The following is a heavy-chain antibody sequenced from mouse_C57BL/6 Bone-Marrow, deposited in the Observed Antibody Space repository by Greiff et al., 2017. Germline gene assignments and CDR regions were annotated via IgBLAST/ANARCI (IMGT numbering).Heavy chain of an antibody. Sequence: DVQLQESGAELVRPGASVKLSCTASGFNIKDDYMHWVKQRPEQGLEWIGWFDPENGDTEYASKFQGKATITADTSSHTAYLQLSSLTSEDTAVYYSVITTVVAFDYWGQGTTLTVSS. CDR2: FDPENGDT. J-gene: IGHJ2*01. CDR3: VITTVVAFDY. CDR1: GFNIKDDY. D-gene: IGHD1-1*01. V-gene: IGHV14-4*01.